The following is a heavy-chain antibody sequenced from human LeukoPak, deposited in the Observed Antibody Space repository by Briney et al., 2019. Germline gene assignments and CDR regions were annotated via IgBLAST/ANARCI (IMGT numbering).Heavy chain of an antibody. CDR2: IYYTGGT. CDR1: GGAIRGGYY. CDR3: ARRSSGWYFDY. D-gene: IGHD6-19*01. Sequence: SQTLSLTCSVSGGAIRGGYYWGWIRQPPGKGLGWIGSIYYTGGTYYNPSLKSRVTISVDTSKNQFSLKLTSVTAADTAVYYCARRSSGWYFDYWGQGTLVTVSS. J-gene: IGHJ4*02. V-gene: IGHV4-39*01.